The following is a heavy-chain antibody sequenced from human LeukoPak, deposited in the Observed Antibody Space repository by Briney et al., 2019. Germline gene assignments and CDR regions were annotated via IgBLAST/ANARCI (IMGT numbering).Heavy chain of an antibody. CDR2: IYYSGST. J-gene: IGHJ5*02. CDR1: GGSISSGDYY. CDR3: AREIGDYYGSGRSRTPDNWFDP. Sequence: SETLSLTCTVSGGSISSGDYYWSWIRQPPGKGLEWIGYIYYSGSTYYNPFLKSRVTISVDTSKNQFSLKLSSVTAADTAVYYCAREIGDYYGSGRSRTPDNWFDPWGQGTLVTVSS. D-gene: IGHD3-10*01. V-gene: IGHV4-30-4*01.